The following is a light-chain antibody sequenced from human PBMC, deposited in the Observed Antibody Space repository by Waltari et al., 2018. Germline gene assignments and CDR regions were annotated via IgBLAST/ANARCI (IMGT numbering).Light chain of an antibody. CDR3: QSFDNMLSGGVV. CDR2: GNN. Sequence: QSVLTQPPSVSGTPGQRVTISCSGSTSNIGARHDVRWYQHLPGTAPKLLIYGNNNRPSGVPDRFSGSKSGTSASLAITGLQADDEADYFCQSFDNMLSGGVVFGGGTKLAVL. CDR1: TSNIGARHD. V-gene: IGLV1-40*01. J-gene: IGLJ2*01.